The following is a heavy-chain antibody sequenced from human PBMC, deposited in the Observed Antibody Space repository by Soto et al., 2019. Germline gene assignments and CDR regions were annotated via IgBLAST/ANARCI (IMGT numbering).Heavy chain of an antibody. CDR2: ISAYNGNT. CDR1: GYTFTSYG. J-gene: IGHJ6*02. CDR3: ASGSSSSRGYYYYGMDV. D-gene: IGHD6-6*01. Sequence: ASVKVSCKASGYTFTSYGISWVRQAPGQGLEWMGWISAYNGNTNYAQKLQGRVTMTTDTSTSTAYMELRSLRSDDTAVYYCASGSSSSRGYYYYGMDVWGQGTTVTASS. V-gene: IGHV1-18*04.